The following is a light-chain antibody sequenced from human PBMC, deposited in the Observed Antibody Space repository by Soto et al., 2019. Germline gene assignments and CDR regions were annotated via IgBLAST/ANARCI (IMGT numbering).Light chain of an antibody. V-gene: IGLV1-40*01. CDR2: GNN. J-gene: IGLJ1*01. CDR3: QSHDFSLSGFYV. CDR1: SSNIGTASD. Sequence: QSVLTQPPSVSGAPGQRVTISCTGSSSNIGTASDVHWYQQLPGTAPKLLIYGNNNRPSGVPDRFSGSRSGTSASLAITGLRAEDEADYYCQSHDFSLSGFYVFGTGTKVTVL.